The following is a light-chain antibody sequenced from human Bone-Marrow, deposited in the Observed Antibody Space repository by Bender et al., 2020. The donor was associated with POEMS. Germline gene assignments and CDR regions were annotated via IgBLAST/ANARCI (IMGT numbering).Light chain of an antibody. CDR3: SLYTNNIWV. V-gene: IGLV2-14*02. CDR2: EVN. J-gene: IGLJ3*02. CDR1: SSDVGTYNL. Sequence: QSALTQPASVSGSPGQSITISCAGTSSDVGTYNLVSWYQQRPGKAPNLIIYEVNKRPSGISHRFSGSRSGNTASLTISRVQAEDEADYYCSLYTNNIWVFGGGTKVTVL.